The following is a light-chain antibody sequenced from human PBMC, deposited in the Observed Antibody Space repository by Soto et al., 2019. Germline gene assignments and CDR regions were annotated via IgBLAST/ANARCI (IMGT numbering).Light chain of an antibody. CDR3: SSYAGSNSVL. J-gene: IGLJ2*01. Sequence: QSVLTQPPSSSGSPGQSVAISCTGMSCDVGGYNYVSWYQQHPGKAPKLMIYEVTKRPSGVPDRFSGSKSGNTASLTVSGLKTEDEADYYCSSYAGSNSVLFGGGTKLTVL. V-gene: IGLV2-8*01. CDR2: EVT. CDR1: SCDVGGYNY.